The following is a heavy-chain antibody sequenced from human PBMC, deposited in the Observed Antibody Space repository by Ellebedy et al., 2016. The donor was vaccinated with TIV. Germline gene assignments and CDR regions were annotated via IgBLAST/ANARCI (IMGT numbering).Heavy chain of an antibody. CDR1: GYTFTDYL. CDR2: INPNSGGT. Sequence: AASVKVSCKASGYTFTDYLMNWVRQAPGQGLEWVGWINPNSGGTNYAQKFQGRVTMTRDTSISTASVELSGLTSDDTAVYYCARAGPDLVELLMNGPSAFWYFDVWGRGTLLTVSS. CDR3: ARAGPDLVELLMNGPSAFWYFDV. V-gene: IGHV1-2*02. J-gene: IGHJ2*01. D-gene: IGHD1-7*01.